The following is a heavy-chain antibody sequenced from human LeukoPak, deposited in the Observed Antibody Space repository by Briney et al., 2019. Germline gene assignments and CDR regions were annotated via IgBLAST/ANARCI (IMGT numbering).Heavy chain of an antibody. CDR2: IYSGGST. D-gene: IGHD5-12*01. CDR1: GFTVSSNY. V-gene: IGHV3-53*01. Sequence: GGSLRLSCAASGFTVSSNYMSWVRQAPGKGLEWVSVIYSGGSTSYADSVKGRFTVSRDNSKMTVYLQMNSLTAVYSCAYSRARVRSYSGYGPPNWFDPWGQGTLVTVSS. CDR3: ARVRSYSGYGPPNWFDP. J-gene: IGHJ5*02.